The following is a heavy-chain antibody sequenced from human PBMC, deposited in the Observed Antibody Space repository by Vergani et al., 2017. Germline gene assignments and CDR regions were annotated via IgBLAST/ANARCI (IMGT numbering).Heavy chain of an antibody. CDR2: IYYSVST. Sequence: QVQLQESGPGRVKPSETLSLTCTVSGGSISSYYWSWIRQPPGKGLEWIGYIYYSVSTNYNPSLKSRVTISVDTSKNQFSLKLSSVTAADTAVYYCARNPYCGGDCYSDAFDIWGQGTMVTVSS. J-gene: IGHJ3*02. CDR3: ARNPYCGGDCYSDAFDI. V-gene: IGHV4-59*01. D-gene: IGHD2-21*02. CDR1: GGSISSYY.